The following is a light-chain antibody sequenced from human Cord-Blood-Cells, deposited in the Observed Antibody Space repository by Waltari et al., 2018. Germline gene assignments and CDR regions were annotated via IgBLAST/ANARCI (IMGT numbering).Light chain of an antibody. CDR3: QQYYSYPFT. Sequence: AIRLTQSPSSFSSSTGDRVTITFRTRQGISSYLAGYQLKPGIAPKLLIYAASTLQSGFPSRFSGSGSGTDFTLTISCLQSEDFATYYCQQYYSYPFTFGPGTKVDIK. J-gene: IGKJ3*01. CDR2: AAS. CDR1: QGISSY. V-gene: IGKV1-8*01.